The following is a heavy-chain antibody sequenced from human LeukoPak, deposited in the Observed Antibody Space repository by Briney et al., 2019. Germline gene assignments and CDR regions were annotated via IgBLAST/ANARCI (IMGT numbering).Heavy chain of an antibody. CDR3: ARAGSSFKRGAFDI. CDR1: GFTVSSNY. J-gene: IGHJ3*02. V-gene: IGHV3-66*02. CDR2: IYSGGST. D-gene: IGHD3-10*01. Sequence: PGGSLRLFCAASGFTVSSNYMSWVRQAPGKGLEWVSVIYSGGSTYYADSVKGRFTISRDNSKNTLYPQMNSLRAEDTAVYYCARAGSSFKRGAFDIWGQGTMVTVSS.